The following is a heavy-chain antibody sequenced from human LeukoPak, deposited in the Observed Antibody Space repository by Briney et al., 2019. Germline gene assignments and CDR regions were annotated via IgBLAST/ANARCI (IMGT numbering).Heavy chain of an antibody. Sequence: SETLSLTCTVSGGSISSYYWSWIRQPPGKGLEWIGDICYSGSTNYNPSLKSRVTISVDTSKNQFSLKLSSVTAADTAVYYCARVNYDFWSGYYWTYYFDYWGQGTLVTVSS. CDR1: GGSISSYY. D-gene: IGHD3-3*01. J-gene: IGHJ4*02. CDR3: ARVNYDFWSGYYWTYYFDY. CDR2: ICYSGST. V-gene: IGHV4-59*01.